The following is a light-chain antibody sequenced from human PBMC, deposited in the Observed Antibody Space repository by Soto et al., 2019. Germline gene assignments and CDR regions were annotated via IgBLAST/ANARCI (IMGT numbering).Light chain of an antibody. CDR1: SSDVGAYDH. CDR2: EVT. V-gene: IGLV2-8*01. CDR3: CSHAGSSTV. J-gene: IGLJ1*01. Sequence: QSALTQPPSAPGSPGQSLTISCTGTSSDVGAYDHVSWFQQHPGRAPKFLIYEVTKRPSGVPDRFSGSKSGNTASLTVSGLQAEDEADYYCCSHAGSSTVFGGGTKVTVL.